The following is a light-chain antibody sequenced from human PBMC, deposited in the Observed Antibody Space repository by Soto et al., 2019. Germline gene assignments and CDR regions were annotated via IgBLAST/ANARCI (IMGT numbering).Light chain of an antibody. CDR3: QQYGSSPLT. Sequence: EIVLTQSPGTLSLSPGERATLSCSASQSVSSSYLAWYQQKPGQAPRLLIYGASSRATGIPDRFSSSGSGTDFTLTISRLEPEDFAVYYCQQYGSSPLTFGPGTKVDIK. J-gene: IGKJ3*01. V-gene: IGKV3-20*01. CDR1: QSVSSSY. CDR2: GAS.